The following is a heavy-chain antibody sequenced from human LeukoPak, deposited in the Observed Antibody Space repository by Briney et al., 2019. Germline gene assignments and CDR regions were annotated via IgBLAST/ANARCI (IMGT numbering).Heavy chain of an antibody. CDR2: MNPNSGNT. D-gene: IGHD3-16*02. CDR3: ARVRSDYVWGSYRVYCFDY. CDR1: GYTFTSYD. J-gene: IGHJ4*02. V-gene: IGHV1-8*01. Sequence: ASVKVSCKASGYTFTSYDINWVRQATGQGLEWMGWMNPNSGNTGYAQKFQGRVTMTRNTSISTAYMELSSLRSEDTAVYYCARVRSDYVWGSYRVYCFDYWGQGTLVTVSS.